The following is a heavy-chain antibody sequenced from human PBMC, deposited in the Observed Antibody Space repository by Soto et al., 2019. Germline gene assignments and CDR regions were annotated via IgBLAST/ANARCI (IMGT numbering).Heavy chain of an antibody. J-gene: IGHJ4*02. Sequence: PGVSLRLSCAASGFTFSSPWMSWVRQAPGKGLEWVANIKQDGSEKYYVDSVKGRFTISRDNAKNSLYLQMNSLRAEDTAVYYCARDIYVYYDSSGYRIHWGQGTLVTVSS. D-gene: IGHD3-22*01. CDR1: GFTFSSPW. V-gene: IGHV3-7*01. CDR3: ARDIYVYYDSSGYRIH. CDR2: IKQDGSEK.